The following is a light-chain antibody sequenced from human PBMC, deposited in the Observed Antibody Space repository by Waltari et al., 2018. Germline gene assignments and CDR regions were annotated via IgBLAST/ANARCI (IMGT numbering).Light chain of an antibody. J-gene: IGKJ2*01. Sequence: EIVLTQSPGTLSLSPGARATLSCRASQSVSSSYLAWYQQKAGQAPRLLIYAASSRATGIPDRFSGSGSGTDFTLTISRLEPEDCAVYYCQQYGSSPLYTFGQGTKLEIK. CDR2: AAS. CDR3: QQYGSSPLYT. CDR1: QSVSSSY. V-gene: IGKV3-20*01.